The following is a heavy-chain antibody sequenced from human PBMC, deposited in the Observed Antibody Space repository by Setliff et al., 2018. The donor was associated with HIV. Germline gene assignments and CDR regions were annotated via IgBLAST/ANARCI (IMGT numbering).Heavy chain of an antibody. J-gene: IGHJ2*01. D-gene: IGHD5-18*01. CDR2: ISRSGSTI. V-gene: IGHV3-48*04. Sequence: GGSLRLSCAASGFTFSSYSMNWVRQAPGKGLEWVSYISRSGSTIHYADSVKGRFTISRDNAKNSLYLQMNSLRAEDTAVYYCASLADTAMVRGTWYFDLWGRGTLVTVSS. CDR3: ASLADTAMVRGTWYFDL. CDR1: GFTFSSYS.